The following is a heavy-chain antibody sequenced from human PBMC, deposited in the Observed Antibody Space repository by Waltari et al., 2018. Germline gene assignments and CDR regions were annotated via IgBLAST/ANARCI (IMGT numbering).Heavy chain of an antibody. D-gene: IGHD1-7*01. CDR3: AREGGTTYFDY. CDR1: GFTVSSNY. CDR2: IYSGGST. Sequence: EVQLVESGGGLIQPGGSLRLSCAVSGFTVSSNYMSWVRKAPGKGLGWVSVIYSGGSTFYADSVKGRFTISRDNSKNTVYFQMNSLRAEDTAVYYCAREGGTTYFDYWGQGTLVTVSS. J-gene: IGHJ4*02. V-gene: IGHV3-53*01.